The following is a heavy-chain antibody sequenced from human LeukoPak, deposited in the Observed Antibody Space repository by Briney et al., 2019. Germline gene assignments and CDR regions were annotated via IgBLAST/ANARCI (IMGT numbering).Heavy chain of an antibody. Sequence: ASVKVSCKVSGYTLTELSMHWVRQAPGKGLEWMGGFDPEDGETIYAQKFQGRVTMTEDTSTDTAYMELSSLRSEDTAVYYCATAWGKVVAATSDAFDIWGQGTMVTVSS. D-gene: IGHD2-15*01. CDR1: GYTLTELS. CDR2: FDPEDGET. V-gene: IGHV1-24*01. J-gene: IGHJ3*02. CDR3: ATAWGKVVAATSDAFDI.